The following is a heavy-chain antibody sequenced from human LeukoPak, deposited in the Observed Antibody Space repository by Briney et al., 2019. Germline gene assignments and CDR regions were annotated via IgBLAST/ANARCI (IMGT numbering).Heavy chain of an antibody. J-gene: IGHJ3*02. CDR1: GCSISSNSYY. Sequence: PSETLSLTCTVSGCSISSNSYYWSWIRQHPGKGLEWIGYIYYSGSTYYNPSLKSRVTISVDTSKNQFSLKLSSVTAADTAVYYCARDRFALRETTYAFDIWGQGTMVTVSS. CDR2: IYYSGST. D-gene: IGHD4-17*01. CDR3: ARDRFALRETTYAFDI. V-gene: IGHV4-31*03.